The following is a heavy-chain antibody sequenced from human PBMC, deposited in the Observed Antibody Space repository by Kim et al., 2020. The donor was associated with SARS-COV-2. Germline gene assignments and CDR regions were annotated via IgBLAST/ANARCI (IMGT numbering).Heavy chain of an antibody. J-gene: IGHJ4*02. CDR2: ISYNGSNK. CDR1: GFTFSSYG. D-gene: IGHD6-6*01. Sequence: GGSLRLSCAASGFTFSSYGMHWVRQAPGKGLEWVAIISYNGSNKYYADSVKGRFTISRDNSKNTLFLQMNSLRSEDTAVYYCAKDLRRLGSSSFDYWGQGTLVTVSS. V-gene: IGHV3-30*18. CDR3: AKDLRRLGSSSFDY.